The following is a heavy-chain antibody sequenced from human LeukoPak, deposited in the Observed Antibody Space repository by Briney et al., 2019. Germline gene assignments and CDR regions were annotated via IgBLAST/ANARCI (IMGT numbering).Heavy chain of an antibody. CDR3: ARGVYDSSGYYSYFDY. CDR2: IGTAGDP. J-gene: IGHJ4*02. D-gene: IGHD3-22*01. Sequence: GGSLRLSCAASGFTFSSYDMHWVRQATGKGLEWVSAIGTAGDPYYQGSVKGRFTISRENAKNSLYLQMNSLRAGDTAVYYCARGVYDSSGYYSYFDYWGQGTLVTVSS. V-gene: IGHV3-13*05. CDR1: GFTFSSYD.